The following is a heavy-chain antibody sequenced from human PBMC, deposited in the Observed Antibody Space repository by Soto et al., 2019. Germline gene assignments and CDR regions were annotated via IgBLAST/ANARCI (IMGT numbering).Heavy chain of an antibody. Sequence: SETLSLTCTLSGGSVRAPDWWNWVRQSPDKGLEWIAEVHISGHSNYNPSLRSRVSVSIDSSKNQFYLNLNSVTAADTAIYYCARVRQGCSANNCYFDPWGQGTQVTVPQ. V-gene: IGHV4-4*02. CDR2: VHISGHS. CDR1: GGSVRAPDW. J-gene: IGHJ5*01. CDR3: ARVRQGCSANNCYFDP. D-gene: IGHD1-1*01.